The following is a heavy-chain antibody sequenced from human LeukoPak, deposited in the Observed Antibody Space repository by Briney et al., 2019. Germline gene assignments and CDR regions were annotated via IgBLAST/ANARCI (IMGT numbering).Heavy chain of an antibody. Sequence: GGSLRLSCAASGFTFNSYAMTWVRQAPGKGLEWVSHVSGSGGITYYADSVKGRFTISRDNSKNTLYLQMNSLRAEDTAVYYCAKAGAVGARGTDFDYWGQGTLVTVSS. CDR2: VSGSGGIT. D-gene: IGHD1-26*01. J-gene: IGHJ4*02. V-gene: IGHV3-23*01. CDR3: AKAGAVGARGTDFDY. CDR1: GFTFNSYA.